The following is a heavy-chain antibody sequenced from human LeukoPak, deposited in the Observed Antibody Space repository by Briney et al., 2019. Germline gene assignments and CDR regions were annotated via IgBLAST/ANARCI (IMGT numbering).Heavy chain of an antibody. Sequence: GGSLRLSCAASGFTFDDYGMHWVRQAPGKGLEWVSGISWNSGSIGYADSVRGRFTISRDNAENSLYLQMNSLRAEDTALYYCAKDFAFSIAASTENYGMDVWGQGTTVTVSS. J-gene: IGHJ6*02. CDR2: ISWNSGSI. CDR3: AKDFAFSIAASTENYGMDV. D-gene: IGHD6-13*01. V-gene: IGHV3-9*01. CDR1: GFTFDDYG.